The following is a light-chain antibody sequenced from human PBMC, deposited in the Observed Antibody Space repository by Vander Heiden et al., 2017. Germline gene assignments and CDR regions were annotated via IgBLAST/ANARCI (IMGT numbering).Light chain of an antibody. CDR1: QSLVHSDGNTH. V-gene: IGKV2-30*02. Sequence: DVVMTPSPLSLLVTLGQPASISCRSSQSLVHSDGNTHLIWFQQRPGQSPRRLIYKVSNRDSGFPDRVSGRGSGTDCTLKISRVEAGEVGVDYGMQGTHGPGTLGQGTKVEIK. J-gene: IGKJ1*01. CDR3: MQGTHGPGT. CDR2: KVS.